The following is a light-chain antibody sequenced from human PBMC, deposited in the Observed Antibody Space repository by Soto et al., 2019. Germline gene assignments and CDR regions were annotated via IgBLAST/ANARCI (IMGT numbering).Light chain of an antibody. V-gene: IGKV1-9*01. CDR3: QQLNSTSLT. Sequence: IQLTQSPSSLSASVGDKVTDNRRASQGISTFLAWYQQKPGKAPKVLMYAASTLQSGVPSRFSGSGSGTDFTLTISSLQPEDSATYYCQQLNSTSLTFGGGTKVDI. CDR1: QGISTF. CDR2: AAS. J-gene: IGKJ4*01.